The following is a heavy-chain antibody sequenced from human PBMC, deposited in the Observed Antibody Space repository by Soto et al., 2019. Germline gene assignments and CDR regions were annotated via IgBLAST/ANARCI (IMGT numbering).Heavy chain of an antibody. CDR2: ISAHNGNT. J-gene: IGHJ4*02. CDR3: ARGRYGDY. CDR1: GYPCTTYG. Sequence: QVHLVQSGAEVKKPGASVKVSCKGSGYPCTTYGITWVRQAPGQGLEWMGWISAHNGNTNYAQKLQGRVTVTRDTSTSTAYRELRSLRSDDTAVYYCARGRYGDYWGQGALVTVSS. D-gene: IGHD1-1*01. V-gene: IGHV1-18*01.